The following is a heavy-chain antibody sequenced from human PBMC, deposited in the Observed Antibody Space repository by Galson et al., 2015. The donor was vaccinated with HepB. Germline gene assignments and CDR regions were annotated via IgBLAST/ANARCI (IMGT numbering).Heavy chain of an antibody. D-gene: IGHD1-26*01. CDR3: TTDAVGAGNPWFDP. J-gene: IGHJ5*02. Sequence: SLRLSCAASGFTFSNAWMSWVRQAPGKGLEWVGRIKSKTDGGTTDYAAPVKGRFTISRDDSKNTLYLQMNSLKTEDTAVYYCTTDAVGAGNPWFDPWGQGTLVTVSS. CDR2: IKSKTDGGTT. CDR1: GFTFSNAW. V-gene: IGHV3-15*01.